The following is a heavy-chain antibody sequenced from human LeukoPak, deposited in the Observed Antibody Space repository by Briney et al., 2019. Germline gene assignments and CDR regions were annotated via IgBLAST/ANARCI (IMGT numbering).Heavy chain of an antibody. CDR2: IYYSGST. CDR1: GGSIRSGGYY. V-gene: IGHV4-31*03. CDR3: ARVGEGSTTTYYYYYMDV. D-gene: IGHD1-26*01. Sequence: TLSLTCTVSGGSIRSGGYYWSWVRQHPGKGLEWIGYIYYSGSTYYNPSFESRVTISVDTSKNQFSLKLSSVTAADTAVYYCARVGEGSTTTYYYYYMDVWGKGTTVTVSS. J-gene: IGHJ6*03.